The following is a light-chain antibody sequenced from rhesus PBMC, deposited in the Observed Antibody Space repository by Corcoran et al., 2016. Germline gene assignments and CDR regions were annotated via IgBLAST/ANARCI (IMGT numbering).Light chain of an antibody. J-gene: IGKJ3*01. CDR3: MQGIEYPFP. CDR1: QSLLDSEDGNTY. Sequence: DIVMTQTPLSLPVTPGEPASIPCRSSQSLLDSEDGNTYLEWYLQQPGQSPQPLIYEVSHRASGVPDRLSGSGSDTDFTLKISRVEAEDVGVYYCMQGIEYPFPFVPGPKLDIK. V-gene: IGKV2S20*01. CDR2: EVS.